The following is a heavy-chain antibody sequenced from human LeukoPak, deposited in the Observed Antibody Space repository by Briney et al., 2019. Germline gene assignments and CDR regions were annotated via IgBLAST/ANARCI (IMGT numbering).Heavy chain of an antibody. CDR2: INHSGST. CDR3: ARVFKSGYQLLYRANWFDP. Sequence: SETLSLTCAVYGGSFSGYYWSCIRAPPGRGREWIGEINHSGSTTYNPSLKSRVTISVDTSKNQFSLKLSSVTAADTAVYYCARVFKSGYQLLYRANWFDPWGQGTLVTVSS. J-gene: IGHJ5*02. D-gene: IGHD2-2*02. V-gene: IGHV4-34*01. CDR1: GGSFSGYY.